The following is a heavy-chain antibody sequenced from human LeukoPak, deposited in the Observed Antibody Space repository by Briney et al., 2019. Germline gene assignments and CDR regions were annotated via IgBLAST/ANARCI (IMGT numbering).Heavy chain of an antibody. CDR1: GFTFSSYA. CDR3: ARDLSLIAY. CDR2: ISYDGSNK. Sequence: GGSLRLSCAASGFTFSSYAMHWVRQAPGKGLEWVAVISYDGSNKYYADSVKGRFTISRDNSKNTLYLQMNSLRAEDTAVYYCARDLSLIAYWGQRTLVTVSS. J-gene: IGHJ4*02. V-gene: IGHV3-30*01.